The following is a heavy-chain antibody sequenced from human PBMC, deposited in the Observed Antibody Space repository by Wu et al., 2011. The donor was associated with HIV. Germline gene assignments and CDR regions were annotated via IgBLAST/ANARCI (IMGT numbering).Heavy chain of an antibody. J-gene: IGHJ4*02. D-gene: IGHD2-21*01. CDR1: GYIFTTFD. V-gene: IGHV1-69*06. CDR2: IIPIFGTT. Sequence: QVQLVQSGAEVKKPGASVKVSCKASGYIFTTFDINWVRQATGQGLEWMGGIIPIFGTTNYAQKFRGRVSITADKSTSTAYMELSSLRSEDTAMYYYARDFGGDGDSWGQGTLVTVSS. CDR3: ARDFGGDGDS.